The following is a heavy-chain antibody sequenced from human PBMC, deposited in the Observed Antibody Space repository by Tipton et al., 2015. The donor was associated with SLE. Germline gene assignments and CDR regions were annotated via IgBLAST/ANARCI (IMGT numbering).Heavy chain of an antibody. CDR3: ARGKGGAFFDY. CDR1: GGSFSGYY. J-gene: IGHJ4*02. CDR2: IKHSGST. V-gene: IGHV4-34*01. D-gene: IGHD1-26*01. Sequence: TLSLTCAVYGGSFSGYYWSWIRQSPGKGLEWIGEIKHSGSTNYNPSLKSRVTISVDTSKNQFSLKVSSVTAADTALYYCARGKGGAFFDYWGQGTLVTVSS.